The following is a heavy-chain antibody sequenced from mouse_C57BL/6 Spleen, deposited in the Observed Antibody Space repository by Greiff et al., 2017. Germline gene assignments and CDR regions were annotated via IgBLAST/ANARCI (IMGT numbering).Heavy chain of an antibody. J-gene: IGHJ3*01. CDR1: GYSFTGYY. V-gene: IGHV1-42*01. D-gene: IGHD3-2*02. Sequence: VQLQQSGPELVKPGASVKISCKASGYSFTGYYMNWVKQSPEKSLEWIGEINPSTGGTTYNQKFKAKATLTVDKSSSTAYMQLKSLTSEDSAVYYCARDSSGYGFAYWGQGTLVTVSA. CDR2: INPSTGGT. CDR3: ARDSSGYGFAY.